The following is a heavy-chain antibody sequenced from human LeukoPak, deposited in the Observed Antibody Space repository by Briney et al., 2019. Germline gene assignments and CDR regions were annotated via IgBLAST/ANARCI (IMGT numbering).Heavy chain of an antibody. CDR2: IYSSGST. CDR3: ARDRSDYYDSSGYYGY. V-gene: IGHV3-53*01. J-gene: IGHJ4*02. D-gene: IGHD3-22*01. Sequence: GGSLRLSCAASGFTVSSNSMSWVRQAPGKGLEWVSVIYSSGSTYYADSVKGRFTISRDNSKNTLYLQMNSLRAEDTAVYYCARDRSDYYDSSGYYGYWGQGTLVTVSS. CDR1: GFTVSSNS.